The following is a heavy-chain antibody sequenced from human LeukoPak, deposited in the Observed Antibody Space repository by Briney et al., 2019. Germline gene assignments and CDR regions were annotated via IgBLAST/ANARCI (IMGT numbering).Heavy chain of an antibody. D-gene: IGHD1-26*01. CDR1: GGSISSYY. J-gene: IGHJ4*02. V-gene: IGHV4-59*12. CDR2: IYYSGST. Sequence: SETLSLTCTVSGGSISSYYWSWIRQPPGKGLEWIGYIYYSGSTNYNPSLKSRVTISVDTSKNQFSLKLSSVTAADTAVYYCAKETSGSYYLYYFDYWGQGTLVTVSS. CDR3: AKETSGSYYLYYFDY.